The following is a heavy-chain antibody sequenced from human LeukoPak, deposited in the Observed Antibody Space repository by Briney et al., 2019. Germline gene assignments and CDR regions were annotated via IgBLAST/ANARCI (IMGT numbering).Heavy chain of an antibody. J-gene: IGHJ4*02. CDR2: ISWNSGSI. CDR1: GFTFDDYA. D-gene: IGHD1-26*01. V-gene: IGHV3-9*03. CDR3: AKGVGATTAYYFDH. Sequence: GGSLRLSCAASGFTFDDYAMHWVRQAPGKGLEWVSGISWNSGSIGYADSVKGRFTISRDNAKNTLYLQMNSLRAEDMALYYCAKGVGATTAYYFDHWGQGTLVTVSS.